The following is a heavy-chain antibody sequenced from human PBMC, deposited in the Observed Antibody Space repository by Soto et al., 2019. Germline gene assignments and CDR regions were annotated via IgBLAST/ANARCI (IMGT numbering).Heavy chain of an antibody. V-gene: IGHV1-18*01. CDR3: ARESLSLTWYPYYYGMDL. Sequence: ASVKVSCKASGYTFTNYGISWVRQAPGQGLEWMGWISGYNGNTKYAQKLQGRVTMTTDTSTSTAYMGLRSLRSDDTAVYYCARESLSLTWYPYYYGMDLWGQGTTVTVSS. CDR2: ISGYNGNT. CDR1: GYTFTNYG. J-gene: IGHJ6*02. D-gene: IGHD6-13*01.